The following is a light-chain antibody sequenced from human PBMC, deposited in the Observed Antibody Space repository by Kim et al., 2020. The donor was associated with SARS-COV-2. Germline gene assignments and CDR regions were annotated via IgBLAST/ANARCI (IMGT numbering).Light chain of an antibody. J-gene: IGKJ1*01. CDR2: AAS. Sequence: SIGDRVTITCRASQDIANSLAWYQQKPGKVPQVLIDAASTLQSGVPSRCSGSGSGTEFTLTSDSLQTEDVATYYCQKYNSAPWTFGPGTKVDIK. CDR3: QKYNSAPWT. CDR1: QDIANS. V-gene: IGKV1-27*01.